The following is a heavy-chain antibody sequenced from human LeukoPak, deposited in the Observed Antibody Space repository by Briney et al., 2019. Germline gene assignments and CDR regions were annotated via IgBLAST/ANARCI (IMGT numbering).Heavy chain of an antibody. J-gene: IGHJ4*02. Sequence: GGPLRLSCAASGFTFSSYWMSWVRQAPGKGLEWVANIKQDGSEKYYVDSVKGRFTISRENAKNSLYLQMNSLRAEDTAVYYCARRPRHDSSGWYYFDDWGQGTLVTVSS. CDR2: IKQDGSEK. CDR3: ARRPRHDSSGWYYFDD. CDR1: GFTFSSYW. D-gene: IGHD6-19*01. V-gene: IGHV3-7*01.